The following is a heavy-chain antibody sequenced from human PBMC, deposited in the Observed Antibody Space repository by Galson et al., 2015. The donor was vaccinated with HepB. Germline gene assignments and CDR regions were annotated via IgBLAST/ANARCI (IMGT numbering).Heavy chain of an antibody. CDR1: GYTLSELS. J-gene: IGHJ3*02. V-gene: IGHV1-24*01. Sequence: SVKVSCKVSGYTLSELSMHWLRQAPGKGLEWMGGFDPEDGETNYARKFQGRVTMTEDTSTDTAYMELSSLRSEDTAVYYCASTFYRYSGGPPPIWGQGTMVTVSS. CDR3: ASTFYRYSGGPPPI. CDR2: FDPEDGET. D-gene: IGHD5-12*01.